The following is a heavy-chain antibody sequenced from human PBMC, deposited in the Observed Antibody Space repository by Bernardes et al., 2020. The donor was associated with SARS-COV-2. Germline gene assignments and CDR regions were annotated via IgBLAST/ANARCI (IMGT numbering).Heavy chain of an antibody. CDR2: TYYRSKWYN. V-gene: IGHV6-1*01. J-gene: IGHJ6*02. CDR3: ARAFDYPGYYFYGLDV. CDR1: GDSVSSNHAA. Sequence: SQTLSLTCVISGDSVSSNHAAWNWIRLSPSRGLEWLGRTYYRSKWYNDYAVSVKSRITINPDTSKNQFSLQLNSVTPEDTAVYYCARAFDYPGYYFYGLDVWGQGTTVTVSS. D-gene: IGHD3-9*01.